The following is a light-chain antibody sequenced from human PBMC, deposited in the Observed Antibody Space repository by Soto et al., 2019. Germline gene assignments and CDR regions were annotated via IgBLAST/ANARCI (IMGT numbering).Light chain of an antibody. V-gene: IGKV3-15*01. J-gene: IGKJ1*01. CDR2: GAS. CDR1: QSVSSN. Sequence: EIVMTQSPATLSVSPVEIARLYFISSQSVSSNLAWYQQKPGQAPRLLIYGASTRATGIPARFSGSGSGTEFTLTIRSLQSEDFAVYYCQQYNNWPRRKCGQGTKGDIK. CDR3: QQYNNWPRRK.